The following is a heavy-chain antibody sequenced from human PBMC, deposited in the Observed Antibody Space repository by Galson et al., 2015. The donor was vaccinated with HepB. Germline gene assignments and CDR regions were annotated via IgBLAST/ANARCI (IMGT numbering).Heavy chain of an antibody. J-gene: IGHJ4*02. CDR2: ISNDGRNK. CDR3: AKDAWAVAGTDIDY. V-gene: IGHV3-30*18. Sequence: SLRLSCAVSGFTFSSYGMHWVRQAPGKGLEWVAVISNDGRNKNYADSVKGRFTISRDNSKNTLYLQMNSLRDEDTAVYYCAKDAWAVAGTDIDYWGQGTLVTVSS. D-gene: IGHD6-19*01. CDR1: GFTFSSYG.